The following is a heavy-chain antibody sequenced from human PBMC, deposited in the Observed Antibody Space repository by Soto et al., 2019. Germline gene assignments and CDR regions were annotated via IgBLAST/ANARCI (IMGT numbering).Heavy chain of an antibody. J-gene: IGHJ6*03. V-gene: IGHV1-69*02. D-gene: IGHD3-16*01. CDR1: GGTFSSYT. Sequence: SVKVSCKASGGTFSSYTISWVRQAPGQGLEWMGRIIPILGIANYAQKFQGRVKITADKSTSTTYMELSNLRSEDTAMYYCGRTPHNYDYIWGSYDYYYYYMDVWGKGTTVTVSS. CDR3: GRTPHNYDYIWGSYDYYYYYMDV. CDR2: IIPILGIA.